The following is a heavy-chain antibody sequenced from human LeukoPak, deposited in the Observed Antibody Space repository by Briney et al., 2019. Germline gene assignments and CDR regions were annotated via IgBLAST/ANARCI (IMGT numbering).Heavy chain of an antibody. J-gene: IGHJ4*02. CDR3: ATHSGGY. V-gene: IGHV3-66*01. CDR2: IYSGGGT. Sequence: GGSLRLSCTVSGFTVSSNSWSWVRQAPGKGLEWVSVIYSGGGTYYADSVKGRFTISRDNSKNTLYLQMNSLRAEDTAVYYCATHSGGYWGQGTLVTVSS. CDR1: GFTVSSNS. D-gene: IGHD3-16*01.